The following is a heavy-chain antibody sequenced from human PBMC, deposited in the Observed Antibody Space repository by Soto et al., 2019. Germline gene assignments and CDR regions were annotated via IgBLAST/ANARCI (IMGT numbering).Heavy chain of an antibody. CDR3: ARAATYYYDSSGYYYV. CDR1: GFTFSDYY. CDR2: ISSSGSTI. D-gene: IGHD3-22*01. V-gene: IGHV3-11*01. J-gene: IGHJ4*02. Sequence: QVQLVESGGGLVKPGGSLRLSCAASGFTFSDYYMSWIRQAPGKELEWVSYISSSGSTIYYADSVKGRFTISRDNPQNSLYLQMNSLRAEDTAAYYCARAATYYYDSSGYYYVWGQGPLVTVSS.